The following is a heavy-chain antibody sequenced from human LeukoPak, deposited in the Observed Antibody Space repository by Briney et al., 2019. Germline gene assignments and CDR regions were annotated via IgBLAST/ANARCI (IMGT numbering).Heavy chain of an antibody. Sequence: SETLSLTCTVSGGSVSRSSYYWGWIRQPPGKGLEWIGSIYYSGNTYYNPSLKSRVSISVDTSKNQFSLKMSSVTSADTAIYYCARPNYGDYIFGFDYWGQGILVTVSS. CDR1: GGSVSRSSYY. CDR3: ARPNYGDYIFGFDY. J-gene: IGHJ4*02. D-gene: IGHD4-17*01. V-gene: IGHV4-39*01. CDR2: IYYSGNT.